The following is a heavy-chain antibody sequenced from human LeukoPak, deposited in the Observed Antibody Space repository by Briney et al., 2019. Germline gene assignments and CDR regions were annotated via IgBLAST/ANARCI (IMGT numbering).Heavy chain of an antibody. D-gene: IGHD2-21*01. Sequence: PGGSLRLSCAASGFTFSSYGMHWVRQAPGMGLEWVAVIWYDGSNKYYADSVKGRFTISRDNSKNTLYLQMNSLRAEDTAVYYCARTPPTDCGGECYIDYWGQGTLVTVSS. J-gene: IGHJ4*02. CDR3: ARTPPTDCGGECYIDY. CDR2: IWYDGSNK. V-gene: IGHV3-33*01. CDR1: GFTFSSYG.